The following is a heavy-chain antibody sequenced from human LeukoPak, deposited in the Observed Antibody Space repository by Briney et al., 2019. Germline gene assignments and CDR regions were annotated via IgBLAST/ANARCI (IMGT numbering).Heavy chain of an antibody. V-gene: IGHV3-11*01. Sequence: GGSLRLSCAASGFTFSDYYMSWVRQAPGKGLEWLAYISNIGYSMYYADSVKDRSTISRDNDQRSVDLQLNSLTADDTAVCFCARSRALRYFDLWGQGSLVTVSS. J-gene: IGHJ4*02. CDR1: GFTFSDYY. CDR2: ISNIGYSM. D-gene: IGHD3-9*01. CDR3: ARSRALRYFDL.